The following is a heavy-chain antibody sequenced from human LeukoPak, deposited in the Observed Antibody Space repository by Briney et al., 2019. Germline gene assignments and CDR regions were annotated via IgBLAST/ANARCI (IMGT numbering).Heavy chain of an antibody. CDR1: GGTFSSYA. J-gene: IGHJ4*02. CDR2: IIPIFGTA. D-gene: IGHD2-15*01. V-gene: IGHV1-69*13. CDR3: ARGYCSGGSCYSFDY. Sequence: SVKVSCKASGGTFSSYAISWVRQAPGQGLEWMGGIIPIFGTAKYAQKFQGRVTITADESTSTAYMELSSLRSEDTAVYYCARGYCSGGSCYSFDYWGQGTLVTVSS.